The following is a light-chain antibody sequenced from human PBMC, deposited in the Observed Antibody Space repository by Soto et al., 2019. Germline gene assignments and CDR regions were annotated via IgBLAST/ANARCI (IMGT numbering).Light chain of an antibody. Sequence: TQTQPASVSASPGQSLTISCPGTRLDIAPYNYVSWYQQHPGKATKLIIYEVSYRRSGISNRFSGSKSGNTASLTISGLQAEEEADYYCRSYTSSNNYVFGTGTNVTVL. J-gene: IGLJ1*01. V-gene: IGLV2-14*01. CDR2: EVS. CDR1: RLDIAPYNY. CDR3: RSYTSSNNYV.